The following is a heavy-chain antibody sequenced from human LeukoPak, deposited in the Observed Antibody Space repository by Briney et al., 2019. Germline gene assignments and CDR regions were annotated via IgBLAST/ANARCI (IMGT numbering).Heavy chain of an antibody. CDR1: GFTFSSYA. J-gene: IGHJ4*02. CDR2: ISGSGGST. V-gene: IGHV3-23*01. D-gene: IGHD2-2*01. Sequence: GGSLRLSCAASGFTFSSYAMGWVRQAPGKGLEWVSAISGSGGSTYYADSVKGRFTISRDNSKNTPYLQMNSLRAEDTAVYYCAEGPRVPAAPLYWGQGTLVTVSS. CDR3: AEGPRVPAAPLY.